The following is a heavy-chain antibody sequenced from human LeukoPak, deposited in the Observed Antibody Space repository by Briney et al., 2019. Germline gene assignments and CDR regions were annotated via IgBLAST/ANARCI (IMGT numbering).Heavy chain of an antibody. V-gene: IGHV1-2*02. CDR2: INPNSGGT. CDR1: GYTFTGYY. Sequence: VSVTVSCKASGYTFTGYYMHWVRQAPGQGLEWMGWINPNSGGTNYAQKFQGRVTMTRDTSISTAYMELSRLRSDDTAVYYCARLKDTAMPPYYYYGMDVWGQGTTVTVSS. J-gene: IGHJ6*02. D-gene: IGHD5-18*01. CDR3: ARLKDTAMPPYYYYGMDV.